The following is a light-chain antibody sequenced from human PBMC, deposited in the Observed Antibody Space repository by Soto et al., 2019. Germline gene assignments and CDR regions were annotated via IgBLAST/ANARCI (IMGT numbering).Light chain of an antibody. Sequence: IQLTQSPSSLSASVGYRFTITCVASPVISSYLAWYQQKPGKALKLLIYAACILQSGVPSRFSGSGSGTDFTLTISRLQPEDFATYYCQKVNSYPQFTFGKGKRRENK. CDR3: QKVNSYPQFT. CDR1: PVISSY. V-gene: IGKV1-9*01. J-gene: IGKJ5*01. CDR2: AAC.